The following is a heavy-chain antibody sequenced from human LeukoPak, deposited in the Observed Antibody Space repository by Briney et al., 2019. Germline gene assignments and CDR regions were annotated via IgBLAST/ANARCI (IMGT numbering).Heavy chain of an antibody. CDR3: ARGRGYCSSTSCYKAPTYYYYYYGMDV. J-gene: IGHJ6*02. Sequence: SETLSLTCAVYGGSFSGYYWSWIRQPPGKGLEWIGEINHSGSTNYNPSLKSRVTISVDTSKNQFSLKLSSATAADTAVYYCARGRGYCSSTSCYKAPTYYYYYYGMDVWGQGTTVTVSS. V-gene: IGHV4-34*01. D-gene: IGHD2-2*02. CDR1: GGSFSGYY. CDR2: INHSGST.